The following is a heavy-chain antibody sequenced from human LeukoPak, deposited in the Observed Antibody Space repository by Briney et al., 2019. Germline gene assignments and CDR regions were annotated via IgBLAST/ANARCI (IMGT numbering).Heavy chain of an antibody. CDR1: GGSVHIYY. CDR3: ARGSGRSSLYYFDY. Sequence: PSETVSLTCTVCGGSVHIYYWRWLRQPAGKGRGCLGCIYTLGSTNYTTSLKSRVTMSVDTSKTQFSLKLSSVTPAATAVYYCARGSGRSSLYYFDYWGQGTLVTVSS. J-gene: IGHJ4*02. V-gene: IGHV4-4*07. D-gene: IGHD6-6*01. CDR2: IYTLGST.